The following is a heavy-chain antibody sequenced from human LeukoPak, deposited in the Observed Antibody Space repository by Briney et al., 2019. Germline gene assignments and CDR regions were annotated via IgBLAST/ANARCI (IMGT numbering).Heavy chain of an antibody. Sequence: GGSLRLSCAASGFTFSSYSMNWVRQAPGKGLEWVSSISSSSSYIYYADSVKGRFTISRDNAKNSLYLQMNSLRAEDTAVYYCAKYYYGSGSYYNVKLYNWFDPWGQGTLVTVSS. CDR3: AKYYYGSGSYYNVKLYNWFDP. CDR2: ISSSSSYI. V-gene: IGHV3-21*04. D-gene: IGHD3-10*01. J-gene: IGHJ5*02. CDR1: GFTFSSYS.